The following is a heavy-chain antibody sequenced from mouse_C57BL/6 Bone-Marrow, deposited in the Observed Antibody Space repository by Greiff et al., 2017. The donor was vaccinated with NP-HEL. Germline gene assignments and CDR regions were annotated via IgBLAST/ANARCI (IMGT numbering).Heavy chain of an antibody. V-gene: IGHV5-12*01. CDR3: ARDRDYDYAMDY. J-gene: IGHJ4*01. CDR2: ISNGGGST. Sequence: EVKLMESGGGLVQPGGSLKLSCAASGFTFSDYYMYWVRQTPEKRLEWVAYISNGGGSTYYPDTVKGRFTISRDNAKNTLYLQMSRLKSEDTAMYYCARDRDYDYAMDYWGQGTSVTVSS. D-gene: IGHD1-1*02. CDR1: GFTFSDYY.